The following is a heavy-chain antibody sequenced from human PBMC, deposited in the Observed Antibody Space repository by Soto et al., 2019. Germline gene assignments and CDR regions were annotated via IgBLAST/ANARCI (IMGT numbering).Heavy chain of an antibody. D-gene: IGHD2-15*01. CDR1: GGTFSSYA. V-gene: IGHV1-69*13. J-gene: IGHJ4*02. CDR2: IIPIFGTA. Sequence: GASVKVSCKASGGTFSSYAISWVRQAPGQGLEWMGGIIPIFGTANYAQKFQGRVTITADESTSTAYMELSSLRSEDTAVYYCARGYCSGGSCYLVHFDYWGQGTLVTVSS. CDR3: ARGYCSGGSCYLVHFDY.